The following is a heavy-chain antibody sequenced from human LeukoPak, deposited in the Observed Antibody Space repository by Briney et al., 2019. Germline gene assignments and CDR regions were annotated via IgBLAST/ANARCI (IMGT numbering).Heavy chain of an antibody. J-gene: IGHJ6*03. V-gene: IGHV3-48*03. CDR3: AREGTYDYVWGSYRAYYMDV. D-gene: IGHD3-16*02. CDR1: GFTFXSYE. CDR2: ISXSGSTI. Sequence: AXGFTFXSYEXXWVRQAPGKGLXXXXYISXSGSTIYYADSVKGGFTISRDNAKNSLYMQMNSLRAEDTAVYYCAREGTYDYVWGSYRAYYMDVWGKGTTVTVSS.